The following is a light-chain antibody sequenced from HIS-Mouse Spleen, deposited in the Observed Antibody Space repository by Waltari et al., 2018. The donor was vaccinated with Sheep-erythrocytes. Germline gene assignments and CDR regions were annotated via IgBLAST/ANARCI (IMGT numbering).Light chain of an antibody. V-gene: IGKV1-13*02. CDR2: DAS. CDR1: QGISSA. J-gene: IGKJ3*01. CDR3: QQFNSYPFT. Sequence: AIQLTQSPSSLSASVGDRVPITCRASQGISSALAWYQQRPGKAPKLLIYDASSLESGVPSRFSGSGSGTDFTLTISSLQPEDFATYYCQQFNSYPFTFGPGTKVDIK.